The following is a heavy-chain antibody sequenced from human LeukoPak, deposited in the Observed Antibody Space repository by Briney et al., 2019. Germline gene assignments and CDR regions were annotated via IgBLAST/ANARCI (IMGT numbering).Heavy chain of an antibody. J-gene: IGHJ3*02. Sequence: SETLSLTCTVSGGSISSYYWSWIRQPPGKGLEWIAYIYYSGSTNYNPSLKSRVTISVDTSKNQFSLKLSSVTAADTAVYYCARIPYAYYDFWSGYYDAFDIWGQGTMVTVSS. V-gene: IGHV4-59*12. CDR1: GGSISSYY. D-gene: IGHD3-3*01. CDR3: ARIPYAYYDFWSGYYDAFDI. CDR2: IYYSGST.